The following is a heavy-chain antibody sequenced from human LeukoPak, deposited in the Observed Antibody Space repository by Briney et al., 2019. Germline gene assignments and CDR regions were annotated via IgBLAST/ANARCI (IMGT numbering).Heavy chain of an antibody. Sequence: SETLSLTCTVSGGSISTYYWSWIRQPPGKGLEWIGYIYYSGGTNYNPSLKSRVTISVATSKNQFSLKLRSVTAADTAVYYCARADGSSSINYYYLDVWGKGTTVTVSS. CDR1: GGSISTYY. CDR3: ARADGSSSINYYYLDV. D-gene: IGHD6-6*01. V-gene: IGHV4-59*01. J-gene: IGHJ6*03. CDR2: IYYSGGT.